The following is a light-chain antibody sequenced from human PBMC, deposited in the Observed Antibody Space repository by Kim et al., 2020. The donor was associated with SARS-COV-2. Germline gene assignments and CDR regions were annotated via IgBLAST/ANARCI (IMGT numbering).Light chain of an antibody. V-gene: IGKV1D-16*01. CDR3: QRYDSYPIT. CDR2: VAS. Sequence: ASVGTTVTSTCRASKHIRNRLAWYQQKPGEAPKSLIYVASTLQSGVPSRFSGSGSGTDFTLTISSLQPEDFATYYCQRYDSYPITFGQGTRLEIK. J-gene: IGKJ5*01. CDR1: KHIRNR.